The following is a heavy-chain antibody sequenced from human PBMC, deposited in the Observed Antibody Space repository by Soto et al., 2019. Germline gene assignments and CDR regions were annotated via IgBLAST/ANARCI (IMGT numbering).Heavy chain of an antibody. V-gene: IGHV4-4*07. CDR2: IYTSGST. CDR1: GGSISSYY. Sequence: TLSLTCTVSGGSISSYYWSWIRQPAGKGLEWIGRIYTSGSTNYNPSLKSRVTMSVDTSKNQFSLKLSSVTAADTAVYYCARVGKLELQGGAFDIWGQGTMVTVSS. CDR3: ARVGKLELQGGAFDI. J-gene: IGHJ3*02. D-gene: IGHD1-7*01.